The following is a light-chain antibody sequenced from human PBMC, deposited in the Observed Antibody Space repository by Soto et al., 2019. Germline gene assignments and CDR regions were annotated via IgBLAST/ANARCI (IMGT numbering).Light chain of an antibody. CDR3: QQYYSYPPT. V-gene: IGKV1-8*01. CDR2: AAS. Sequence: AIRMTQSPSSFSASTGARVTITCRASQGISSYLAWYQQKPGKAPKLLIYAASTLQSGVPSRFSGSGSGTDFTLTISCLQSEDFATYYCQQYYSYPPTLGQGTKLEIK. J-gene: IGKJ2*01. CDR1: QGISSY.